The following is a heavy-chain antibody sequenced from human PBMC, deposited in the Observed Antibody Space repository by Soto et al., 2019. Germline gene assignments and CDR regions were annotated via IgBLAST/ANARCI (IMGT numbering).Heavy chain of an antibody. CDR3: ATEGGYCRGGSCYTDY. J-gene: IGHJ4*02. V-gene: IGHV1-69*02. CDR2: IIPMLGIA. D-gene: IGHD2-15*01. Sequence: QVQLVQSGAEVKKPGSSVKVSCKASGGTFSSYTISWVRQAPGQGLEWMGRIIPMLGIANYAQKFQGRVTISADKSRSTAYMELSSLRSEDTAVYYCATEGGYCRGGSCYTDYWGQGTLVTVSS. CDR1: GGTFSSYT.